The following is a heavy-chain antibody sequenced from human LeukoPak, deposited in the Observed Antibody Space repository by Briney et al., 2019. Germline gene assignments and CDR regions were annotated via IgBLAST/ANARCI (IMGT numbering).Heavy chain of an antibody. J-gene: IGHJ3*02. V-gene: IGHV3-74*01. CDR1: GFTFSSYW. D-gene: IGHD3-22*01. CDR2: INSDGSST. CDR3: AKVLGYYDSSGYYHDAFDI. Sequence: PGGSLRLSCAASGFTFSSYWMHWVRQAPGKGLVWVSRINSDGSSTSYADSVKGRFTISRDNSKNTLYLQMNSLRAEDTAVYYCAKVLGYYDSSGYYHDAFDIWGQGTMVTVSS.